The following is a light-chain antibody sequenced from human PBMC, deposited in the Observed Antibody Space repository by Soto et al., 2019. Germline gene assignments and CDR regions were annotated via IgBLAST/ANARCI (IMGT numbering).Light chain of an antibody. J-gene: IGKJ2*01. V-gene: IGKV1-5*03. Sequence: DIQMTQSPSTLSASIGDRVTITCRASQTISSLLAWYQQKPGKAPKLLLYKAPTLETGVPSRVSGSGSGTEFTLTLCSVQRDDIVTYYCQQYTSYSPYTFSQGTRLE. CDR2: KAP. CDR3: QQYTSYSPYT. CDR1: QTISSL.